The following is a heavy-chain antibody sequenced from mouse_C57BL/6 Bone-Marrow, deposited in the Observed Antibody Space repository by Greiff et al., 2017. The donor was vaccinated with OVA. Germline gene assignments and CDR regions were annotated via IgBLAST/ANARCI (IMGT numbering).Heavy chain of an antibody. V-gene: IGHV1-74*01. CDR1: GYTFTSYW. D-gene: IGHD1-1*01. Sequence: QVQLKQPGAELVKPGASVKVSCKASGYTFTSYWMHWVKQRPGQGLEWIGRIHPSDSDTNYNQKFKGKATLTVDKSSSTAYMQLSSLTSEDSAVYYCAMRGSSYRWFAYWGQGTLVTVSA. CDR3: AMRGSSYRWFAY. CDR2: IHPSDSDT. J-gene: IGHJ3*01.